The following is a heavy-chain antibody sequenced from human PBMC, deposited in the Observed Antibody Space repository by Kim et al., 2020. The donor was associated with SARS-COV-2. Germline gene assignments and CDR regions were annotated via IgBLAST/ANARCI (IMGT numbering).Heavy chain of an antibody. J-gene: IGHJ3*02. V-gene: IGHV1-2*02. CDR3: ARAKNDAFDI. CDR1: GYTFTGHF. CDR2: INPNSGAT. Sequence: ASVKVSCMASGYTFTGHFIHWVRQAPGQGLEWMGWINPNSGATNYAQKFQGRVTMNRATFINTAYMEVSRLTSDDTALYYCARAKNDAFDIWGQGTLVTVSS.